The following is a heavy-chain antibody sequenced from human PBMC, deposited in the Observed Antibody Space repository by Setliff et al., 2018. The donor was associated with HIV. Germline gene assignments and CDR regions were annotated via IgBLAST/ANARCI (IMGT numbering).Heavy chain of an antibody. Sequence: GASVKVSCKASGYTFTGYDMHWVRQAPGQGLEWMGWVNPNSGGTNYAQKFQGRVTMTRDTSISIAYMELSRLRSDDTAVYYCARDLTGDLFFDYWGQGTQVTVSS. J-gene: IGHJ4*02. V-gene: IGHV1-2*02. D-gene: IGHD3-9*01. CDR2: VNPNSGGT. CDR1: GYTFTGYD. CDR3: ARDLTGDLFFDY.